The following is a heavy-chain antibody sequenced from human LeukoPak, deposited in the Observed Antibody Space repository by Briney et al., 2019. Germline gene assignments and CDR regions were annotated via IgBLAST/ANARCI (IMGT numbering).Heavy chain of an antibody. CDR1: GFTVSGNY. Sequence: GGSLRLSCAASGFTVSGNYMSWVRQAPGKGLEWVSVIYSGGSTYYADSVKGRFTISRDNSKNTLYLQMNSLRAEDTAVYYCARAGGYDWRNWFDPWGQGTLVTVSS. V-gene: IGHV3-53*01. J-gene: IGHJ5*02. D-gene: IGHD5-12*01. CDR3: ARAGGYDWRNWFDP. CDR2: IYSGGST.